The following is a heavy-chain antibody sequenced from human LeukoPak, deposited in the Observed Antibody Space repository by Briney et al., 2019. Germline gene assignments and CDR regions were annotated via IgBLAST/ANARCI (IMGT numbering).Heavy chain of an antibody. CDR1: GGYIITSGHY. Sequence: PSETLSLTCTVSGGYIITSGHYWRWIRQPPGKGLEWIQSVYYTGVTSTNPFFRSRMSISVDTSKNQFSLNLTSVTAADAAVYYCARERSSSGGHNWFDPWGQGTLVTVSS. J-gene: IGHJ5*02. CDR2: VYYTGVT. D-gene: IGHD4-23*01. CDR3: ARERSSSGGHNWFDP. V-gene: IGHV4-39*07.